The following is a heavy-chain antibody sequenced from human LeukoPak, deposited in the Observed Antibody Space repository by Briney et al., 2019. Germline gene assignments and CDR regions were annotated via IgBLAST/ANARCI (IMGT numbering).Heavy chain of an antibody. V-gene: IGHV3-30*01. CDR1: GSTFSSYA. CDR2: ISYDGSNK. CDR3: AREAYYYDSSGLLDY. D-gene: IGHD3-22*01. Sequence: GGSLRLSCAASGSTFSSYAMHWVRQAPGKGLEWVAVISYDGSNKYYADSVKGRFTISRDNSKNTLYLQMNSLRAEDTAVYYCAREAYYYDSSGLLDYWGQGTLVTVSS. J-gene: IGHJ4*02.